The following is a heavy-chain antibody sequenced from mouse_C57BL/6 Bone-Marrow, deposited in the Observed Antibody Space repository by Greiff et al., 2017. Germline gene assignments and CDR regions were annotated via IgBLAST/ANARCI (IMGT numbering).Heavy chain of an antibody. J-gene: IGHJ2*01. CDR1: GYAFSSSW. Sequence: VQLKESGPELVKPGASVKISCKASGYAFSSSWMNWVKQRPGKGLEWIGRIYPGDGDTNYNGKFKGKATLTADKSSSTAYMQLSSLTSEDSAVYFCAREVILDYWGQGTTLTVSS. CDR2: IYPGDGDT. D-gene: IGHD2-12*01. V-gene: IGHV1-82*01. CDR3: AREVILDY.